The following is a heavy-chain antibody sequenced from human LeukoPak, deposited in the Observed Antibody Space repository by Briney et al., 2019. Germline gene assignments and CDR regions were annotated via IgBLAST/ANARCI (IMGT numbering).Heavy chain of an antibody. J-gene: IGHJ6*03. CDR3: ARGRGTPGKKYYYYYMDV. CDR1: GGSISSYY. V-gene: IGHV4-4*07. D-gene: IGHD1-14*01. CDR2: IYTSGST. Sequence: SETLSLTCTVSGGSISSYYWSWIRQPAGKGLEWIGRIYTSGSTNYNPSLKSRVTMSVDTSKNQFSLKLSSVTAADTAVYYCARGRGTPGKKYYYYYMDVWGKGTTVTVSS.